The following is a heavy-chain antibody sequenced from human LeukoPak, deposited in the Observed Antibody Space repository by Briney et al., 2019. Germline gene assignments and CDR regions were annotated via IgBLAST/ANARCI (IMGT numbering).Heavy chain of an antibody. J-gene: IGHJ3*02. V-gene: IGHV4-39*01. Sequence: TSSETLSLTCTVSGGSISSSNYYWGWIRQPPGKGLEWIGSIYYSGSTYYNPSLKSRVTIPVDTSKNQFYLKLSSVTAAGTAVYYARHGPMIATVEGTFDIWGQGTVVTVSS. CDR2: IYYSGST. CDR3: ARHGPMIATVEGTFDI. CDR1: GGSISSSNYY. D-gene: IGHD3-22*01.